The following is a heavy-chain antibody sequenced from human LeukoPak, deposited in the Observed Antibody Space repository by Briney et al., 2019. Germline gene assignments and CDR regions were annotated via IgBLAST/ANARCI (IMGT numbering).Heavy chain of an antibody. CDR3: ARDRADIVVVVAATPPEAFDI. V-gene: IGHV3-23*01. CDR2: ISGSGGST. CDR1: GFTFSSYA. Sequence: GGSLRLSCAASGFTFSSYAMSWVRQAPGKGLEWVSVISGSGGSTYYADPVKSRFTISRDNAKNSLYLQMNSLRAEDTAVYYCARDRADIVVVVAATPPEAFDIWGQGTMVTVSS. D-gene: IGHD2-15*01. J-gene: IGHJ3*02.